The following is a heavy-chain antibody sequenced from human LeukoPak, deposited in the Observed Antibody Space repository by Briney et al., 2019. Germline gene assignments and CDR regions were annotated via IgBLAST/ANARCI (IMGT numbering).Heavy chain of an antibody. CDR3: AREGAYSNYGGGNWFDP. CDR2: INPSGGST. D-gene: IGHD4-11*01. Sequence: ASVKVSCKASGYTFTSYYMHWVRQAPGQGLEWMGIINPSGGSTSYAQKFQGRVTMTRDTSTSTVYMELSSLRSEDTAVYYCAREGAYSNYGGGNWFDPWGQGTLVTVSS. J-gene: IGHJ5*02. V-gene: IGHV1-46*01. CDR1: GYTFTSYY.